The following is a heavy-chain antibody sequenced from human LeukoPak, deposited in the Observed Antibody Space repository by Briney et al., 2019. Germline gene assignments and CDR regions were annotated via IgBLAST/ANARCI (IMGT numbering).Heavy chain of an antibody. J-gene: IGHJ4*02. V-gene: IGHV3-30*04. CDR2: ISYDGSNK. D-gene: IGHD6-19*01. CDR3: ARDGEWYSSGWYQIDY. CDR1: GFTFSSYA. Sequence: GRSLRLSCAASGFTFSSYAMHWVRQAPGKGLEWVAVISYDGSNKYYADSVKGRFTLSRDNSKNTLYLQMNSLRAEDTAVYYCARDGEWYSSGWYQIDYWGQGTLVTVSS.